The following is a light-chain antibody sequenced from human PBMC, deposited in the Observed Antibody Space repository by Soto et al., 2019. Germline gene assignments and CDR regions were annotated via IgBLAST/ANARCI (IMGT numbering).Light chain of an antibody. Sequence: QSVLTQPPSASGSPGQSVTISCTGTSSDFDNYNYVSWYQHRPGEGPRLIIFEVSERPSGVPDRFSGSLSGTTASLTVSGLQADDEADYYCSSYGGIDNFVIFGGGTQLTVL. CDR3: SSYGGIDNFVI. CDR2: EVS. CDR1: SSDFDNYNY. V-gene: IGLV2-8*01. J-gene: IGLJ2*01.